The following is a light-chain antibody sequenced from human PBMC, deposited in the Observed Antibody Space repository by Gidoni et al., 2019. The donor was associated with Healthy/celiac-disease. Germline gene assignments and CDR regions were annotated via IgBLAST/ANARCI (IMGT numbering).Light chain of an antibody. CDR1: SLRSYY. CDR2: GKN. CDR3: NSRDSSGNHVV. Sequence: SSELTQETAVPVAWGQTVRITCQGDSLRSYYASWYQQKPGQAPVLVIYGKNNRPSGIPDRFSGASSGNTASLIIAGAQAEDETDYYCNSRDSSGNHVVFGSGTKLTVL. V-gene: IGLV3-19*01. J-gene: IGLJ2*01.